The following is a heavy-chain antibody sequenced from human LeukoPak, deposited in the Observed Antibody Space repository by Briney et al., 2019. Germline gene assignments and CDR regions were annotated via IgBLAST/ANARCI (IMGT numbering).Heavy chain of an antibody. V-gene: IGHV1-46*01. D-gene: IGHD3-10*01. Sequence: ASVKVSCKASGYTFTTYYMHWVRQAPGQGYDWMGIINPSGGSTTYAQKFQGRVTMTRATSTSTVYMELSSLRSEDTAVYYCARGDRITMVRGVIITAYYFDYWGQGTLVTVSS. J-gene: IGHJ4*02. CDR2: INPSGGST. CDR1: GYTFTTYY. CDR3: ARGDRITMVRGVIITAYYFDY.